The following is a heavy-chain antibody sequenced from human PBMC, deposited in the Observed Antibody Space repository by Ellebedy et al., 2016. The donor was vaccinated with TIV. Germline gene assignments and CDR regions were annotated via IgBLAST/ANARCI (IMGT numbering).Heavy chain of an antibody. Sequence: GESLKISCAGSGFTFSFYWMSWVRQAPGKGPEWVANINKDGSEKFYVDSVKGRFTISRDNAKNSLYLQMSRLSAEDTAVYYCAKGSSSGFTYDRVGFEYWGQGTLVTVSS. CDR3: AKGSSSGFTYDRVGFEY. J-gene: IGHJ4*02. V-gene: IGHV3-7*03. CDR2: INKDGSEK. CDR1: GFTFSFYW. D-gene: IGHD1-26*01.